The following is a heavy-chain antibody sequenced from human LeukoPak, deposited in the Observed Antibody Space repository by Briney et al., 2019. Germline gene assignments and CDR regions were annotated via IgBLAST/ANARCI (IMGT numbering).Heavy chain of an antibody. V-gene: IGHV3-30*03. J-gene: IGHJ5*02. CDR2: ISYDGSNK. CDR3: ARDSEDIVVVPAAFLKTYNWFDP. CDR1: GFTFSSYS. D-gene: IGHD2-2*01. Sequence: GGSLRLSCAASGFTFSSYSMNWVRQAPGKGLEWVAVISYDGSNKYYADSVKGRFTISRDNSKNTLYLQMNSLRAEDTAVYYCARDSEDIVVVPAAFLKTYNWFDPWGQGTLVTVSS.